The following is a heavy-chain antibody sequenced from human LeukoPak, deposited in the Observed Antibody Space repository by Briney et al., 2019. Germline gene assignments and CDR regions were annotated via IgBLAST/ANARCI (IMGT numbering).Heavy chain of an antibody. CDR2: IIPIVGTT. CDR3: AAYYCASGTFPQAMDV. D-gene: IGHD3-10*01. CDR1: GDTFSSYT. V-gene: IGHV1-69*13. J-gene: IGHJ6*04. Sequence: GASVKVSCKTSGDTFSSYTFSWVRLAPGHGPEWMGRIIPIVGTTNYAQKFQGRVTITADESTNTAYMELSGLRSEDTAVYYCAAYYCASGTFPQAMDVWGSGTTVTVSS.